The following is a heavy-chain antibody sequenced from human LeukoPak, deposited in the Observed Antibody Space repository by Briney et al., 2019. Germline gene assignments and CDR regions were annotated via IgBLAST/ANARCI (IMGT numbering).Heavy chain of an antibody. V-gene: IGHV2-5*02. D-gene: IGHD3-16*01. CDR2: IYWDDDN. CDR1: GFLLSTTGVG. J-gene: IGHJ4*02. CDR3: AHRRDVTFFNY. Sequence: SGPTLVKPTQTLALTWTFLGFLLSTTGVGGGWIRQPPGKALEWLAVIYWDDDNRYRPPLKSRLPLTKDPAKNQVVLTMTNMDPVDTATYYCAHRRDVTFFNYWGQATLDTVPS.